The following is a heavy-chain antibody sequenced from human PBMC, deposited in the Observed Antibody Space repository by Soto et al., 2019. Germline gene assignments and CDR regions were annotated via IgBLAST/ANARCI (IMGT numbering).Heavy chain of an antibody. Sequence: GGSLRLSCAASGFTFSSYAMSWVRQAPGKGLEWVSAISGSGGSTYYADSVKGRFTISRDNSKNTLYLQMNSLRAEDTAVYYCAINIVVVPAAKPLLLDYWGQGTLVTVSS. CDR3: AINIVVVPAAKPLLLDY. V-gene: IGHV3-23*01. D-gene: IGHD2-2*01. J-gene: IGHJ4*02. CDR2: ISGSGGST. CDR1: GFTFSSYA.